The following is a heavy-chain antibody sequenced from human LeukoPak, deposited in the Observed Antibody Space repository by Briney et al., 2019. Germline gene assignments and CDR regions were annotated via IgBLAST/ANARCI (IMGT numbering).Heavy chain of an antibody. D-gene: IGHD3-9*01. J-gene: IGHJ4*02. CDR2: ISYGGSNK. Sequence: GGSLRLSCAASGFTFSSYGMHWVRQAPGKGLEWVAVISYGGSNKYYADSVKGRFTISRDNSKNTLYLQMNSLRAEDTAVYYCARSPSEIYDILTGYPLPLYFDYWGQGTLVTVSS. V-gene: IGHV3-30*19. CDR1: GFTFSSYG. CDR3: ARSPSEIYDILTGYPLPLYFDY.